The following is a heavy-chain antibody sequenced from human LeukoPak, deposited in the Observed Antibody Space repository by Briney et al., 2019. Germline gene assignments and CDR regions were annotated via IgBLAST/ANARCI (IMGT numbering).Heavy chain of an antibody. CDR1: GGSISSGGYY. CDR2: IYYSGST. D-gene: IGHD5-18*01. CDR3: AGTSYVDTAMVLDY. Sequence: SETLSLTCTVSGGSISSGGYYWSWIRQHPGKGLEWIGYIYYSGSTYYNPSLKSRVTISVDTSKNQFSLKLSSVTAADTAVYYCAGTSYVDTAMVLDYWGQGTLVTVSS. J-gene: IGHJ4*02. V-gene: IGHV4-31*03.